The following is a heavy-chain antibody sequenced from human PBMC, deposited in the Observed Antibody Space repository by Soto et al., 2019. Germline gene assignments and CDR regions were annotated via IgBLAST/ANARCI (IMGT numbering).Heavy chain of an antibody. CDR1: GASISSNGYY. CDR3: SPGSAWLRLDSSA. D-gene: IGHD5-12*01. CDR2: IFYSGTT. J-gene: IGHJ5*02. V-gene: IGHV4-39*02. Sequence: SETLSLTCTGYGASISSNGYYWGWVRQPPGKGLEWIGSIFYSGTTHYNPSLRSRLSISVDTSKNVFSLKLSSLTAADTAIYYCSPGSAWLRLDSSAWGQET.